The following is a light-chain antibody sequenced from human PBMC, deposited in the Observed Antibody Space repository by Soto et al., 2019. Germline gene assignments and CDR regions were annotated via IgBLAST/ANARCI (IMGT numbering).Light chain of an antibody. CDR1: QTIDTY. V-gene: IGKV1-39*01. J-gene: IGKJ2*01. CDR2: AAS. Sequence: DIQMTQSPSSLSAPVGDRVTITCRAGQTIDTYLNWYKQEPGKAPKLLIFAASSLHSGVPSRFSGSGSGTDFTLTITSLQPEDFATYFCQQSYCIPYSFGQGTKLEIK. CDR3: QQSYCIPYS.